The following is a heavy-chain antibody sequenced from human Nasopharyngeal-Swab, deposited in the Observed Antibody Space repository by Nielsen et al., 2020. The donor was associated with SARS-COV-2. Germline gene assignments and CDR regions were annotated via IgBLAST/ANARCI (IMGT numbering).Heavy chain of an antibody. CDR3: AREGIEAGRDDAFDI. CDR1: AFTLSNYY. Sequence: GESLKISCAASAFTLSNYYMTWVRQAPGKGLEWVANIKKDGSARFYVDSVKGRFTISRDNAKNSLYLQMNSLRAEDTAVYYCAREGIEAGRDDAFDIWGQGTMVTVSS. D-gene: IGHD2-15*01. V-gene: IGHV3-7*05. CDR2: IKKDGSAR. J-gene: IGHJ3*02.